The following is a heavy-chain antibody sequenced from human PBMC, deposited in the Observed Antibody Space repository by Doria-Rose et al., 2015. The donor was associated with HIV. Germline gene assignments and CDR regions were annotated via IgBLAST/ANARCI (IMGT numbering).Heavy chain of an antibody. J-gene: IGHJ6*03. CDR2: ISWDSGAK. D-gene: IGHD3-3*01. CDR1: GFSFESYA. CDR3: AKAPIIGPKYYFYMDV. Sequence: VQLVQSGGGLVQPGRSLRLSCAGSGFSFESYAMHWVRLAPGKGLEWVAGISWDSGAKGNADSVEGRFTISRDNAKKSVYLEMRSLRPEGTAFYYCAKAPIIGPKYYFYMDVWGKGTSVTVSS. V-gene: IGHV3-9*01.